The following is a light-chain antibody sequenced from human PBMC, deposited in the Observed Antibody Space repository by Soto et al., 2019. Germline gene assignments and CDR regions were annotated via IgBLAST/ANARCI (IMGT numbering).Light chain of an antibody. J-gene: IGLJ3*02. CDR2: YND. CDR1: GSNIGDNS. CDR3: ATWDGSLHGWV. V-gene: IGLV1-36*01. Sequence: QLVLTQPPSVSEAPRQRVTISCSGSGSNIGDNSVNWYQQLPGKAPKLLIYYNDQLASGVSDRFSASRSGTSASLAISGLQSDDEATYYCATWDGSLHGWVFGGGTKLTVL.